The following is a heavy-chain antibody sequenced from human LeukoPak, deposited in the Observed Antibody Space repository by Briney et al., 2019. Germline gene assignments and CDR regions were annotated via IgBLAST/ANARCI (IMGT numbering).Heavy chain of an antibody. Sequence: KTSETLSLTCTVSGGSISSYYWSWIRQPAGKGLEWIGSIYHSGSTYYNPSLKSRVTISVDTSKNQFSLKLSSVTAADTAVYYCARDPRYYYDSSGSPNSVWGQGTMVTVSS. V-gene: IGHV4-4*07. J-gene: IGHJ3*01. CDR1: GGSISSYY. CDR3: ARDPRYYYDSSGSPNSV. D-gene: IGHD3-22*01. CDR2: IYHSGST.